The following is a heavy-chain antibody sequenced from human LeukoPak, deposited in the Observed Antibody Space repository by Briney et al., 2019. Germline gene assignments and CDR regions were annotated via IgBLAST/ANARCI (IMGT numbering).Heavy chain of an antibody. CDR3: ARMDSSGYLDY. V-gene: IGHV4-59*01. D-gene: IGHD3-22*01. J-gene: IGHJ4*02. CDR1: GGSISSYY. Sequence: SETLSLTCTVSGGSISSYYWSWIRQPPGKGLEWIGYIYYSGSTNYNPSLKSRVTISVDTSKNQFSLKLSSVTAADTAVYYCARMDSSGYLDYWGQGTLVTVSS. CDR2: IYYSGST.